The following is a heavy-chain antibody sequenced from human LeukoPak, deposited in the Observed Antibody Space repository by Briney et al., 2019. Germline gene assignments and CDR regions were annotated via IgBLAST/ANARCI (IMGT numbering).Heavy chain of an antibody. D-gene: IGHD4-11*01. CDR3: ARSVPDYTRFDY. V-gene: IGHV3-23*05. J-gene: IGHJ4*02. CDR1: GFTFSDYA. CDR2: FKTKYSQV. Sequence: QTGGSLRLSCVASGFTFSDYAMNWVRQAPGKGLEWVSTFKTKYSQVYYAESVRGRFTISTDNSEKTVYLQMNSLRAEDTALYYCARSVPDYTRFDYWGQGALVTVSS.